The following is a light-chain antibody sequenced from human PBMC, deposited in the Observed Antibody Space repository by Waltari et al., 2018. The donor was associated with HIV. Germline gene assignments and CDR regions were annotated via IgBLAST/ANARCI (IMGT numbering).Light chain of an antibody. CDR3: QQYYSTPFT. CDR2: WAS. V-gene: IGKV4-1*01. Sequence: NCKSSQSLLNSSNNKNYLAWYQQKPGQPPKLLIYWASTRESGVPDRFSGSGSGTEFTLTISSLQAEDVAVYYCQQYYSTPFTFGPGTKVDSK. CDR1: QSLLNSSNNKNY. J-gene: IGKJ3*01.